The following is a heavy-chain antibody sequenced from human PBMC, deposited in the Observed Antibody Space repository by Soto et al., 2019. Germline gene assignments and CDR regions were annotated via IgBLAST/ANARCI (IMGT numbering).Heavy chain of an antibody. CDR3: AKDVSTPLVGATRDY. CDR2: ISGSGGST. CDR1: GFTFSSYA. Sequence: GGSLRLSCAASGFTFSSYAMSWVRQAPGKGLEWVSAISGSGGSTYYADSVKGRLTISRDNSKNTLYLQMNSLRAEDTAVYYCAKDVSTPLVGATRDYWGQGTLVTVSS. D-gene: IGHD1-26*01. J-gene: IGHJ4*02. V-gene: IGHV3-23*01.